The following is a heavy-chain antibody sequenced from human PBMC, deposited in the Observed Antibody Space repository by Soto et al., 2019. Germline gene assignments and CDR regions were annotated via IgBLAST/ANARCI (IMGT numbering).Heavy chain of an antibody. CDR3: VRLVSQDVDP. J-gene: IGHJ5*02. CDR2: IDPSDSRT. CDR1: GYSFPHYW. Sequence: RGESLKISCKGSGYSFPHYWISWVRQMPGKGLEWMGRIDPSDSRTNYSPSFQGHVTMPVDKSINTAYLQWSSLKASDTAMYYCVRLVSQDVDPWGQGTLVTAPQ. V-gene: IGHV5-10-1*01. D-gene: IGHD6-6*01.